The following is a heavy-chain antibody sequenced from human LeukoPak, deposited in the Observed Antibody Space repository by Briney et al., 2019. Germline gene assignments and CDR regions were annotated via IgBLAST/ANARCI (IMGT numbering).Heavy chain of an antibody. D-gene: IGHD7-27*01. CDR2: IKQDGSEK. J-gene: IGHJ6*02. Sequence: GGALRLSCAASGFTFRSYGMSWVRQAPGKGLEWVANIKQDGSEKYYVDSVKGRFTISRDNAKNSLYPQMNSLRAEDTAVYYCARDSLINWGPGYYYYGMDVWGQGTTVTVSS. CDR1: GFTFRSYG. CDR3: ARDSLINWGPGYYYYGMDV. V-gene: IGHV3-7*01.